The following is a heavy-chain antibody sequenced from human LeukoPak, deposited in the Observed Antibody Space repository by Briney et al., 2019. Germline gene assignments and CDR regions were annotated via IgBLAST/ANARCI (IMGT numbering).Heavy chain of an antibody. CDR2: IYYSGST. D-gene: IGHD2-8*01. J-gene: IGHJ6*03. CDR3: ARTNYYFYYMDV. V-gene: IGHV4-39*01. CDR1: GGSINGNDYY. Sequence: SETLSLTCTVSGGSINGNDYYWGWLRQPPGNGLEWIGSIYYSGSTYYNPSLKSRLTISVDTSKNQFFLRLSSVTAADTALYFCARTNYYFYYMDVWGRGTTVTVSS.